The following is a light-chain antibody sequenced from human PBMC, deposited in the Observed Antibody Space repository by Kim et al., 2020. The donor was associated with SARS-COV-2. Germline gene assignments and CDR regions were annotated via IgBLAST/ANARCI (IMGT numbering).Light chain of an antibody. CDR2: AAS. J-gene: IGKJ1*01. CDR3: QQYGRTPWK. CDR1: QSLSSSY. Sequence: EIVLTQSPGTLSLSPGERATLSCRASQSLSSSYLGWYQQKPGHAPRLLIYAASSRAPGLPERFSGSGSGTDFTLTTSRLEPEDFAVYYCQQYGRTPWKFGPGTTVDIK. V-gene: IGKV3-20*01.